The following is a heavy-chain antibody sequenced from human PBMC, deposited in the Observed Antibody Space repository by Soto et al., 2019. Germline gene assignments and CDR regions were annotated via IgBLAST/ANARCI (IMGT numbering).Heavy chain of an antibody. CDR3: AKDRLALRPLAPAPPGVFDI. Sequence: EVQLLESGGGLVQPGGSLRLSCAASGFTFSSYAMSWVRQAPGKGLEWVSTVSGSATSTYYADSVKGRFTISRDNSKNTLYLQMNSLRADHTAVYYCAKDRLALRPLAPAPPGVFDIWGQGTMVTVSS. V-gene: IGHV3-23*01. D-gene: IGHD4-17*01. CDR1: GFTFSSYA. CDR2: VSGSATST. J-gene: IGHJ3*02.